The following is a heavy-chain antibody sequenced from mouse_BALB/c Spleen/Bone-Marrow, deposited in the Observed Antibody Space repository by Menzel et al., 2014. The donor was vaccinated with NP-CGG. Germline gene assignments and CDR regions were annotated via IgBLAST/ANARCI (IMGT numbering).Heavy chain of an antibody. CDR3: ARGGDNFAWFAY. V-gene: IGHV1-69*02. CDR2: VDPSDGYT. Sequence: QVQLQQSGAELVTPGASVELSCKASGYTFTTSWLHWVKQSPGHGLEWIGQVDPSDGYTNYSQMLKGKATLAVDKSSSTAYMQLSSLSAEDSAVYYCARGGDNFAWFAYGGQGTLVTVSA. J-gene: IGHJ3*01. D-gene: IGHD1-3*01. CDR1: GYTFTTSW.